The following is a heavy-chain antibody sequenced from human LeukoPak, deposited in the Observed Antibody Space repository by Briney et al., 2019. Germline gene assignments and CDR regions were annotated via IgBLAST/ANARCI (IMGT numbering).Heavy chain of an antibody. CDR3: ARGRGYSGYDSGDTFDY. CDR2: IYYSGST. CDR1: GGSISSGGYY. V-gene: IGHV4-31*03. J-gene: IGHJ4*02. Sequence: SETLSLTCTVSGGSISSGGYYWSWIRQHPGKGLEWIGYIYYSGSTYYNPSLKSRVTISVDTSKNQFSLKLSSVTAADMAVYYCARGRGYSGYDSGDTFDYWGQGTLVTVSS. D-gene: IGHD5-12*01.